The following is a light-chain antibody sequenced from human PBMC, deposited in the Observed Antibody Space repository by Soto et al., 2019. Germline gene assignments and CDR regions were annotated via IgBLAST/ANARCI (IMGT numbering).Light chain of an antibody. V-gene: IGLV1-44*01. Sequence: SVLAQPPPASGTPRERVTISFFGRSSPIGSNTVNWYQQLPGTAPKLLIYSNNQRPSGVPDRFSGSKSGTSASLAISGLQSEDEADYYCAAWDDSLNGVVFGGGTKVTVL. CDR2: SNN. CDR1: SSPIGSNT. CDR3: AAWDDSLNGVV. J-gene: IGLJ2*01.